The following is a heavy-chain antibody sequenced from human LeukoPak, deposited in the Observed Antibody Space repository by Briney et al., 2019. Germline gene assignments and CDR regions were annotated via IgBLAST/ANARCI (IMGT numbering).Heavy chain of an antibody. V-gene: IGHV1-46*01. CDR3: ARDVPYSSGWSPSYYFDY. D-gene: IGHD6-19*01. CDR1: GYTFTSYY. CDR2: INPSGGST. J-gene: IGHJ4*02. Sequence: ASVKVSCKASGYTFTSYYMHWVRQAPGQGLEWMGIINPSGGSTSYTQKFQGRVTMTRDTSTSTVYVELSSLRSEDTAVYYCARDVPYSSGWSPSYYFDYWGQGTLVTVSS.